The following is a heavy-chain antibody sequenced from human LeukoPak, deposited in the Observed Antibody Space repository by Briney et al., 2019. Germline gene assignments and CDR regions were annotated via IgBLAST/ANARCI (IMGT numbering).Heavy chain of an antibody. CDR2: ISGYGDST. CDR1: ALTFSRHV. D-gene: IGHD3-10*01. Sequence: GGSLRLSCASSALTFSRHVINWVRRAPGKGLEWVSAISGYGDSTFYADSVKGRFSISRDNSKNTVYLQIDSLRVEDTAVYYCAQDAEEKGYGRPVEYFQHWGQGTLVTVSS. CDR3: AQDAEEKGYGRPVEYFQH. J-gene: IGHJ1*01. V-gene: IGHV3-23*01.